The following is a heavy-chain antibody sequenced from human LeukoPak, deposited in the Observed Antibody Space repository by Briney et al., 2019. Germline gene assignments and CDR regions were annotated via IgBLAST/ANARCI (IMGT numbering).Heavy chain of an antibody. V-gene: IGHV3-53*01. CDR2: LYSGGST. Sequence: GGSLRLSCAASGLTVSSNYMSWVRQAPGKGLEWVSVLYSGGSTYYADSVKGRFTISRDNSNNTLYLQMNSLRAEDTAVYYCARDPAIAARPSYFDYWGQGTLVTVSS. D-gene: IGHD6-6*01. J-gene: IGHJ4*02. CDR3: ARDPAIAARPSYFDY. CDR1: GLTVSSNY.